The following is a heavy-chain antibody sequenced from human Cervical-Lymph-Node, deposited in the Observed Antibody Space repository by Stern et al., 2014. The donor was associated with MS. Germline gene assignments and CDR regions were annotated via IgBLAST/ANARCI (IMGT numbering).Heavy chain of an antibody. Sequence: EVQLVASGGGLVKPGGSLRLSCAASGFTFSSYSMNWVRQAPGKGLEWVESISSGGSYIYYADSLKGRFTISRDNAKNSLYLQMNSLRAEDTAVYYCARGRGGNYRYYFDYWGQGTLVTVSS. CDR3: ARGRGGNYRYYFDY. J-gene: IGHJ4*02. CDR2: ISSGGSYI. D-gene: IGHD4-23*01. V-gene: IGHV3-21*01. CDR1: GFTFSSYS.